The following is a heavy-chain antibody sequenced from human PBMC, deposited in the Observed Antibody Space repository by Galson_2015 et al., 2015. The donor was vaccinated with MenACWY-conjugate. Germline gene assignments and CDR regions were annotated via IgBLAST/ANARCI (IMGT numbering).Heavy chain of an antibody. CDR3: VKEGFPSVDTAMPPVDY. CDR2: ISGSGGST. J-gene: IGHJ4*02. CDR1: GFTFSSYA. D-gene: IGHD5-18*01. V-gene: IGHV3-23*01. Sequence: SLRLSCAASGFTFSSYAMSWVRQAPGKGLVWVSAISGSGGSTYYADSVKGRFTISRDNSKNTLYLQMNSLRAEDTGVYYCVKEGFPSVDTAMPPVDYWGQGTLVTVSS.